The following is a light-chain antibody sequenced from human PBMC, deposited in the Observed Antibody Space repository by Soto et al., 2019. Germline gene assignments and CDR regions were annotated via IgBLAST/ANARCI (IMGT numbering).Light chain of an antibody. CDR1: QTFSSH. V-gene: IGKV3-11*01. CDR2: DAS. Sequence: EIVLTQSPATLSLSPGERATLSCRASQTFSSHLAWYQQKPGQAPRLLIYDASKRATGIPARFSGRGSGTDFTLSISSIAPEDFAVYYCQQRSNWPPVITFGQGTRLEIK. J-gene: IGKJ5*01. CDR3: QQRSNWPPVIT.